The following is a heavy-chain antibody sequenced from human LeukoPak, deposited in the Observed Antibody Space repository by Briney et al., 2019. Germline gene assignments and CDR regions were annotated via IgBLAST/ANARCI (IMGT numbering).Heavy chain of an antibody. CDR3: ARVKGNNGDYVDFDY. J-gene: IGHJ4*02. Sequence: GGSLRLSCAASGFTFSSYWMHWVRQGPGKGLVWVSRINGDGSSTTYADSVKGRFTISRDNAKNTLYLQMNSLRAEDTAVYYCARVKGNNGDYVDFDYWGQGTLVTVSS. CDR2: INGDGSST. V-gene: IGHV3-74*01. CDR1: GFTFSSYW. D-gene: IGHD4-17*01.